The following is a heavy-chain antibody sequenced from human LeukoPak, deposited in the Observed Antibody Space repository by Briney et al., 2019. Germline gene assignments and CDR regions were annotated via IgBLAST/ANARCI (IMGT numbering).Heavy chain of an antibody. J-gene: IGHJ3*02. V-gene: IGHV1-8*01. CDR3: ARVYYYDGSGYYYGAFDI. CDR1: GHTFTSYD. D-gene: IGHD3-22*01. CDR2: MNPNSGNT. Sequence: ASVKVSCKASGHTFTSYDINWVRQATGQGLEWMGWMNPNSGNTGYAQKLQGRVTMTRNTSISTAYMELSSLRSEDTAVYYCARVYYYDGSGYYYGAFDIWGQGTMVTASS.